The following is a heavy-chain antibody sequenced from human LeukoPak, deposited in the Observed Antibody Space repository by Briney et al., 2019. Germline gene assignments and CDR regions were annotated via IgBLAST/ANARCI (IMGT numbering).Heavy chain of an antibody. J-gene: IGHJ4*02. D-gene: IGHD5-24*01. CDR3: ARDQVAIMPMFLDY. V-gene: IGHV3-7*01. CDR1: GFTFSSYW. Sequence: GGSLRLSCAASGFTFSSYWMSWVRQAPGKGREWVANIKQEGSEKYYVDSVKGRFTISRDNAKNSLYLHMNSLRAGHTCVYHFARDQVAIMPMFLDYWGQGTLVTVSS. CDR2: IKQEGSEK.